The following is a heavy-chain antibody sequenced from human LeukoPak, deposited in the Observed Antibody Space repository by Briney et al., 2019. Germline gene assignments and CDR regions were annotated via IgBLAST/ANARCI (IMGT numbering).Heavy chain of an antibody. Sequence: EGSLRLSCAASGFTFSSSGMHWVRQAPGKGLEWVALIWYDGINEYYADSVKGRFSISRDDSKNTLYLQMNSLRAEDTAVYYCVRDKGSSWGEKYYFDYWGQGTLVTVSS. CDR3: VRDKGSSWGEKYYFDY. CDR1: GFTFSSSG. V-gene: IGHV3-33*01. D-gene: IGHD6-13*01. J-gene: IGHJ4*02. CDR2: IWYDGINE.